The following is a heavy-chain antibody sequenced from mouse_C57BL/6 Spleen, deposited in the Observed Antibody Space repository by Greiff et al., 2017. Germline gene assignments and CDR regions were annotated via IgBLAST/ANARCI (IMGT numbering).Heavy chain of an antibody. CDR2: INPNNGGT. CDR3: ARTETGGAMDY. V-gene: IGHV1-26*01. CDR1: GYTFTDYY. Sequence: EVQLQQSGPELVKPGASVKISCKASGYTFTDYYMNWVKQSHGKSLEWIGDINPNNGGTSYNQKFKGKATLTVDKSSSTAYMALRSLTSEDSAVYYCARTETGGAMDYWGQGTSVTVSS. D-gene: IGHD4-1*01. J-gene: IGHJ4*01.